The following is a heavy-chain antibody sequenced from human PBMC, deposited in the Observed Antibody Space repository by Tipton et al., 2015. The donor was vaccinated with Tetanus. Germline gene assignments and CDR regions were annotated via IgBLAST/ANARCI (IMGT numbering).Heavy chain of an antibody. V-gene: IGHV5-51*01. Sequence: QLVQSGAEVKKPGESLKISCKGSGYSFTSYWIGWVRQMPGKGLEWMGIIYPGDSDTRYSPSFQGQVTISADKSISPAYLQWSSLKASDTAMYYCARYYYDSSGPKYYFDYWGQGTLVTVSS. CDR2: IYPGDSDT. CDR3: ARYYYDSSGPKYYFDY. CDR1: GYSFTSYW. J-gene: IGHJ4*02. D-gene: IGHD3-22*01.